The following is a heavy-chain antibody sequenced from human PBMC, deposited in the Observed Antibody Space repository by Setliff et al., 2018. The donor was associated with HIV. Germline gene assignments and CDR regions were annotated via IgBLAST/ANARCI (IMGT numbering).Heavy chain of an antibody. CDR2: FHHSGST. Sequence: LSLTCTVSGYSISSGYYWGWIRQPPGKGLEWIGGFHHSGSTHYNPSLKSRVTISGQTSNNQFSLQLTSVTAADTAVYYCARWGGPGLQLVPFDYWGQGTLVTVSS. CDR1: GYSISSGYY. CDR3: ARWGGPGLQLVPFDY. J-gene: IGHJ4*02. V-gene: IGHV4-38-2*02. D-gene: IGHD6-13*01.